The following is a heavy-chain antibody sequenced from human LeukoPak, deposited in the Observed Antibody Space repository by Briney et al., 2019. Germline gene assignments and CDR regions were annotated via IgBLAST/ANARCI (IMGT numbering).Heavy chain of an antibody. Sequence: ASVKVSCKASGYTFTGYYMHWVRQAPGQGLELMGWINPNSGGTNYAQKFQGRVTMTRDTSISTAYMELSRLRSDDTAVYYCARVYPSIRGVIINDYYYMDVWGKGTTVTVSS. CDR2: INPNSGGT. V-gene: IGHV1-2*02. CDR1: GYTFTGYY. D-gene: IGHD3-10*01. CDR3: ARVYPSIRGVIINDYYYMDV. J-gene: IGHJ6*03.